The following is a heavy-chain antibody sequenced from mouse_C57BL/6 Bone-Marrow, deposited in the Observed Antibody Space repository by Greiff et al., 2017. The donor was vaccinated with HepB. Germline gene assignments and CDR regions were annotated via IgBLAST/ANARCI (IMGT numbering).Heavy chain of an antibody. J-gene: IGHJ3*01. CDR2: SRNKANDYTT. CDR3: ARDAAFYYGSSPFAY. D-gene: IGHD1-1*01. V-gene: IGHV7-1*01. CDR1: GFTFSDFY. Sequence: EVKLVESGGGLVQSGRSLRLSCATSGFTFSDFYMEWVRQAPGKGLEWIAASRNKANDYTTEYSASVKGRFIVSRDTSQSILYRQMNALRAEDTASYYCARDAAFYYGSSPFAYWGQGTLVTVSA.